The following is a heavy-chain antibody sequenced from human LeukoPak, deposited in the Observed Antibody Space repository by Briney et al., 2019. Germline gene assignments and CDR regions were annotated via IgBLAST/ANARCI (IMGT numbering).Heavy chain of an antibody. Sequence: SETLSLTCTVSGGSISSFYRSWIRQPPGKGLEWIGYVYSSGNTNYNPSLKSRVTISVDTSKNQFSLRLSSVTAADTAVYYYARGYSYGFNYYYYYMDVWGKGTTVTVSS. CDR1: GGSISSFY. CDR3: ARGYSYGFNYYYYYMDV. D-gene: IGHD5-18*01. CDR2: VYSSGNT. J-gene: IGHJ6*03. V-gene: IGHV4-59*08.